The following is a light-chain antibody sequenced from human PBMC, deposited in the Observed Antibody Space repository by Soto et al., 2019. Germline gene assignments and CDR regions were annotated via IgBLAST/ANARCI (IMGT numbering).Light chain of an antibody. CDR1: QSISSW. Sequence: DIQMTQSPSTLSASVGDRVTITCRASQSISSWLAWYQQKPGKAPKLLIYDASSLESGVPSRFSGSGSGTEFILTISSLQPDDFATYYCQQYNSYSGTLGQGTKVDI. CDR3: QQYNSYSGT. CDR2: DAS. J-gene: IGKJ1*01. V-gene: IGKV1-5*01.